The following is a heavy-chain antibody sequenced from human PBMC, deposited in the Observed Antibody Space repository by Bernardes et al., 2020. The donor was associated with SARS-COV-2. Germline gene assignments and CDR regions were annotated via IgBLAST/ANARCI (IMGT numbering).Heavy chain of an antibody. CDR1: GFNFDDYA. Sequence: GGSLRLSCVASGFNFDDYAMHWVRQVPGKGLEWVSAISWNSDDIGYADSVKGRFTISRDNAKKSLYLQMNSLRPDDTAFYYCARDKGSTGVAGTSLYYWGQGTLVTVSS. J-gene: IGHJ4*02. D-gene: IGHD6-19*01. V-gene: IGHV3-9*01. CDR3: ARDKGSTGVAGTSLYY. CDR2: ISWNSDDI.